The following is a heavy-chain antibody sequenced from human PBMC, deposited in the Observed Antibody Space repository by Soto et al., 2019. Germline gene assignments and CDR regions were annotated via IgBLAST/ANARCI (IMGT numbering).Heavy chain of an antibody. J-gene: IGHJ4*01. V-gene: IGHV1-69*05. CDR3: ARGVTSGMAFDD. Sequence: ASVKVSFKASGYTFSSYAISWVRQAPGQGLEWMGGIIPIFGTANYAQKFQGRVTITTDESTSTAYMELSSLRSEDTAVYYCARGVTSGMAFDDWGQGTLVTVSS. D-gene: IGHD2-21*02. CDR1: GYTFSSYA. CDR2: IIPIFGTA.